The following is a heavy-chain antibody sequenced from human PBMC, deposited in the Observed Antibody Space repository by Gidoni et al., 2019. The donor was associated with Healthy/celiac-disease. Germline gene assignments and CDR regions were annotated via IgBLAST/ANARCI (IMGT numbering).Heavy chain of an antibody. D-gene: IGHD6-6*01. Sequence: QVQLVQSGAEVKKPGSSVKVSCKASGGTFSSYTISWVRQAPGQGLEWMGRIIPILGIANYAQKFQGRVTITADKSTSTAYMELSSLRSEDTAVYYCAAIAARDYYGMDVWGQGTTVTVSS. CDR3: AAIAARDYYGMDV. CDR2: IIPILGIA. J-gene: IGHJ6*02. V-gene: IGHV1-69*02. CDR1: GGTFSSYT.